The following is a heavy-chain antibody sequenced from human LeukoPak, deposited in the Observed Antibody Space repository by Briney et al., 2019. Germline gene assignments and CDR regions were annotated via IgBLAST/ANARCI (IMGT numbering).Heavy chain of an antibody. D-gene: IGHD6-19*01. CDR3: ARGNEEERFSSGWSFDI. CDR1: GYTFITYY. V-gene: IGHV1-69*06. CDR2: IIPIFGTA. Sequence: GASVKVSCKASGYTFITYYMHWVRQAPGQGLEWMGGIIPIFGTANYAQKFQGRVTITADKSTSTAYMELSSLRSEDTAVYYCARGNEEERFSSGWSFDIWGQGTMVTVSS. J-gene: IGHJ3*02.